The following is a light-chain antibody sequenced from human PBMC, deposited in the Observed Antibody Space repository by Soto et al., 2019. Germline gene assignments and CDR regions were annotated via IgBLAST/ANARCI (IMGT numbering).Light chain of an antibody. CDR2: GAS. J-gene: IGKJ4*01. CDR1: QSVSSD. Sequence: EVVMTQSPATLSVSPGERATLSCRASQSVSSDLAWYQHKPGQAPRLLIYGASSRATGIPVRFSGSGSGTEFTLTISSLQSEDVAVYYCQQRSNWPPVITFGGGTKVEIK. CDR3: QQRSNWPPVIT. V-gene: IGKV3-15*01.